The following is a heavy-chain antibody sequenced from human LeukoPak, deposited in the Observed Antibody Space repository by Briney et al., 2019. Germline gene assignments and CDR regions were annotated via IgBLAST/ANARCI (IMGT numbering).Heavy chain of an antibody. V-gene: IGHV3-30-3*01. CDR3: AKVYYDSSGSQYYYYYYGMDV. J-gene: IGHJ6*02. Sequence: PGRSLRLSCAASGFTFSSYAMHWVRQAPGKGLEWVAVISYDGSNKYYADSVKGRFTISRDNSKNTLYLQMNSLRAEDTAVYYCAKVYYDSSGSQYYYYYYGMDVWGQGTTVTVSS. CDR2: ISYDGSNK. CDR1: GFTFSSYA. D-gene: IGHD3-22*01.